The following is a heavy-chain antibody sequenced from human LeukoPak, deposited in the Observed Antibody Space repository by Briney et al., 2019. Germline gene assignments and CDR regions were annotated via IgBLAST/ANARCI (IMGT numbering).Heavy chain of an antibody. D-gene: IGHD6-25*01. V-gene: IGHV4-4*07. J-gene: IGHJ4*02. CDR1: GGSISSYY. CDR3: ARESRVFIAAGGTGDLENSFDY. Sequence: PSETLSLTCTVSGGSISSYYWSWIRQPAGKGLEWIGRIYTSGSTNYNPSLKSRVTMSVDTSKNQFSLKLSSVTAADTAVYYCARESRVFIAAGGTGDLENSFDYWGQGPLTTVSS. CDR2: IYTSGST.